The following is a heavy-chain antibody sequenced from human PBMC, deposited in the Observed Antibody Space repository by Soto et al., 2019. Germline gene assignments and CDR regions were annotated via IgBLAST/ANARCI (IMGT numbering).Heavy chain of an antibody. CDR1: GFTFSSYA. CDR2: ISYDGSNK. Sequence: GGSLRLSCAASGFTFSSYAMHWVRQAPGKGLEWVAVISYDGSNKYYADSVKGRFTISRDNSKNTLYLQMNSLRAEDTAVYYCARGYLAAAGKLIYWGQGTPVTVSS. D-gene: IGHD6-13*01. CDR3: ARGYLAAAGKLIY. V-gene: IGHV3-30-3*01. J-gene: IGHJ4*02.